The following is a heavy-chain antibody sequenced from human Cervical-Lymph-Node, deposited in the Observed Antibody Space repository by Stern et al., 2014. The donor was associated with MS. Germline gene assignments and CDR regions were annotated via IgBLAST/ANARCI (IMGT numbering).Heavy chain of an antibody. V-gene: IGHV3-13*01. J-gene: IGHJ6*02. CDR2: IGTAGDT. CDR1: GFTFSSYD. CDR3: ARNRHGYYYYGMDV. Sequence: VQLVESGGGLVQPGGSLRLSCAASGFTFSSYDMHWVRQATGKGLEWVSTIGTAGDTYYPGSVKGRFTISRENAKNSLYLQMNSLRPGDTAVYYCARNRHGYYYYGMDVWGQGTTVTVSS. D-gene: IGHD1-14*01.